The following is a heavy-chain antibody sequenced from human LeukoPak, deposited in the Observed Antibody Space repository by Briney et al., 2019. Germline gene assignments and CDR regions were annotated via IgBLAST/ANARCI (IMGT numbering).Heavy chain of an antibody. D-gene: IGHD2-21*01. Sequence: GGSLRLSCAASGFTFSSYWMDWVRQAPGKGLMWVSRIKNDGSDTGYADSVKGRFTISRDNAKNTLYLQINSLRAEDTAVYYCARDIAGLGHWGQGTLVTVSS. J-gene: IGHJ4*02. CDR3: ARDIAGLGH. CDR2: IKNDGSDT. CDR1: GFTFSSYW. V-gene: IGHV3-74*01.